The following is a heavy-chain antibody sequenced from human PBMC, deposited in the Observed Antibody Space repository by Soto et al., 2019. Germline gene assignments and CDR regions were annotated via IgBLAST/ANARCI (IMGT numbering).Heavy chain of an antibody. Sequence: TSETLSLTCTVSGGSISSGDYYWSWIRQPPGKGLERIGYIYYNGNTNYNPSLKIRVTISVDTAKNQFSPKLNFVTAADTAVYYCASSRRFLDFWSGYYTEPAYYYMDVWGKGTTVTVSS. CDR1: GGSISSGDYY. J-gene: IGHJ6*03. CDR3: ASSRRFLDFWSGYYTEPAYYYMDV. D-gene: IGHD3-3*01. V-gene: IGHV4-30-4*01. CDR2: IYYNGNT.